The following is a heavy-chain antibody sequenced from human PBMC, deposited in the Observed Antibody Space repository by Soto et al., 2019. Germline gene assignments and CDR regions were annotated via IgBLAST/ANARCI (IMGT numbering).Heavy chain of an antibody. CDR2: IYYSGST. Sequence: QVQLQESGPGLVKPSQTLSLTCTVSGGSISSGGYYWSWIRQHPGKGLEWIGYIYYSGSTYYNPSLTIRVTITVSTSKNQFSRRLRSVTAADTAVYYCAIEEGGGHDHRWFDPWGQGTLVTVSS. CDR1: GGSISSGGYY. D-gene: IGHD3-16*01. V-gene: IGHV4-31*03. J-gene: IGHJ5*02. CDR3: AIEEGGGHDHRWFDP.